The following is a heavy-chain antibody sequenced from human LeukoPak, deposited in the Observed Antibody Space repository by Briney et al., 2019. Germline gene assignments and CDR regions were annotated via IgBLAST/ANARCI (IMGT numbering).Heavy chain of an antibody. D-gene: IGHD2-15*01. CDR3: ARDTCSGGSCYFDY. V-gene: IGHV3-7*01. CDR2: IKQDGSEE. Sequence: GGSLRLSCAASGFTFSSYWMSWVRQAPGKGLEWVANIKQDGSEEYYVDSVKGRFTISRDNAKNSLYLQMNSLRAEDTAVYYCARDTCSGGSCYFDYWGQGTLVTVSS. J-gene: IGHJ4*02. CDR1: GFTFSSYW.